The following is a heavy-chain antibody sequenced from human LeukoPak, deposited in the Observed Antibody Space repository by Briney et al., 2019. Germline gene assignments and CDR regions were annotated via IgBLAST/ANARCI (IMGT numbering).Heavy chain of an antibody. CDR2: ISYDGATE. CDR3: AKVGFGFDY. Sequence: GGSLRLSCVVSGFKFRDYGMHWVRQAPGKGLEWVAHISYDGATEHYADSVRGRFTVSRDDSKNTAYLQMDSLRPEDKASYFCAKVGFGFDYWGQGTVVTVSS. CDR1: GFKFRDYG. V-gene: IGHV3-30*18. J-gene: IGHJ4*02. D-gene: IGHD3-16*01.